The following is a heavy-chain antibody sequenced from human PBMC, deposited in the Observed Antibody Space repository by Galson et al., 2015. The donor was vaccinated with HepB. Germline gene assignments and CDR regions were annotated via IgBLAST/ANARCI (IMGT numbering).Heavy chain of an antibody. V-gene: IGHV1-69*04. CDR2: IIPFLGVT. D-gene: IGHD3-16*01. CDR3: ARDDAGLGAFDI. CDR1: GGTFSNSM. J-gene: IGHJ3*02. Sequence: SVKVSCKASGGTFSNSMINWVRQAPGQGLEWMGRIIPFLGVTTYAQEFQGRVTITADKPTSTAYMEVTALSSDDTAVYYCARDDAGLGAFDIWGQGTMVIVSS.